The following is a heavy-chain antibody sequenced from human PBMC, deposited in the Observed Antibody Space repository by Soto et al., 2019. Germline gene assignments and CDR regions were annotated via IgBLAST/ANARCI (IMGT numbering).Heavy chain of an antibody. CDR2: ISAYNGNT. V-gene: IGHV1-18*04. CDR1: GYTFTSYG. D-gene: IGHD1-26*01. J-gene: IGHJ6*01. Sequence: GGSGKVCCKASGYTFTSYGISLVRQAPGQGLEWMGWISAYNGNTNYAQKLHGRVTMTTDTSTSTAYMELRSLRSYDTAVYYCANWEGANYGMDVWGQGTPVTVSS. CDR3: ANWEGANYGMDV.